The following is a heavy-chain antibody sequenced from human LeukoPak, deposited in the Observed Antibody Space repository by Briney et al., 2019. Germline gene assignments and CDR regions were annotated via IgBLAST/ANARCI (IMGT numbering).Heavy chain of an antibody. D-gene: IGHD3-16*01. CDR3: GRDSLGGDY. CDR1: GFSFSTCG. Sequence: GGSLRLFCAASGFSFSTCGVHWARRAPGKGVEWVAVIWNDGSKKFYAESVKGRFTISRDNSQNTLYLQMNRLRAEDTAVYYCGRDSLGGDYWGQGTLVTVSS. V-gene: IGHV3-33*08. CDR2: IWNDGSKK. J-gene: IGHJ4*02.